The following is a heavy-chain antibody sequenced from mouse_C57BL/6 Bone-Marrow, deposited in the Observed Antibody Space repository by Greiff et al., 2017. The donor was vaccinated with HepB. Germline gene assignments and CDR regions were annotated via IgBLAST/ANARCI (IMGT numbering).Heavy chain of an antibody. V-gene: IGHV1-63*01. J-gene: IGHJ2*01. CDR3: AREKGDYFDY. CDR1: GYTFTNYW. CDR2: IYPGGGYT. Sequence: VQLQQSGAELVRPGTSVKMSCKASGYTFTNYWIGWAKQRPGHGLEWIGDIYPGGGYTNYNEKFKGKATLTADKSSSTAYMQFSSLTSEDSAIYYCAREKGDYFDYWGQGTTLTVSS.